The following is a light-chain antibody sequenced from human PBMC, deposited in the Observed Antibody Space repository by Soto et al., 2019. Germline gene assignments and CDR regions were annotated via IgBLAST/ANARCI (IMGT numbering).Light chain of an antibody. J-gene: IGKJ3*01. CDR2: AAS. CDR1: QSVSGN. CDR3: QQYNNWPPIT. V-gene: IGKV3-15*01. Sequence: EIVMTQSPATLSVSPGERATLSCRASQSVSGNLAWYQQKPGQAPMLLIYAASTRATGIPARFSGSGSGTECSLTISSVQSADFAVYYCQQYNNWPPITFGPGTKVDVK.